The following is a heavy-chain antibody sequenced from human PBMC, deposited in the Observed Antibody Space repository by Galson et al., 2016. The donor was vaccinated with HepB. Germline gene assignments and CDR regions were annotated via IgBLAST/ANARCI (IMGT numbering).Heavy chain of an antibody. CDR2: INAGDGYT. V-gene: IGHV1-3*01. Sequence: SVKVSCKASGYTFINYRIHWVRQAPGQSLEWMGWINAGDGYTKYSQKFQDRVTIYTDTSASTAYMDLSSLRSEDTAVYYCARLYSGGWLTRGDLFDYWGQGTLVTVSS. CDR3: ARLYSGGWLTRGDLFDY. CDR1: GYTFINYR. D-gene: IGHD6-19*01. J-gene: IGHJ4*02.